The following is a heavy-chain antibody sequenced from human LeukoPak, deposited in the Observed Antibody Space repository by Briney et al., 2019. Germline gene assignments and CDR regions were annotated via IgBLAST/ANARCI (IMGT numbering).Heavy chain of an antibody. CDR3: AVLGLNIPGGGGY. D-gene: IGHD3-16*01. V-gene: IGHV1-8*01. CDR1: GYTFTRYD. Sequence: ASVNVSCKASGYTFTRYDINWVRQATGQGLEWMGWMNTNSGNTGYAQKFQGRVTMTRNNSISTAYLELSSLRSEDTAVYYCAVLGLNIPGGGGYWGQGTLVTVSS. CDR2: MNTNSGNT. J-gene: IGHJ4*02.